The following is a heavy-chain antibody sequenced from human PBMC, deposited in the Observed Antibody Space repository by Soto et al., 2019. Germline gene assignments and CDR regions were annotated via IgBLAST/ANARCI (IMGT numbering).Heavy chain of an antibody. Sequence: TLSLTCTVFGGSISSGGYYWSWIRQHTGKGLEWIGYIYYGGSTYYNPSLRSRVTISVDTSKNQFSLKLSSVTAADTAFYYCARTNVDTAMVPFDYWGQGTLVTVSS. D-gene: IGHD5-18*01. CDR2: IYYGGST. J-gene: IGHJ4*02. CDR3: ARTNVDTAMVPFDY. V-gene: IGHV4-31*03. CDR1: GGSISSGGYY.